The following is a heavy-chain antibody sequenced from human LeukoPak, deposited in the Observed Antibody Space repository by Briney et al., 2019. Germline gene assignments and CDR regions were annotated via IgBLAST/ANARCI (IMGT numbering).Heavy chain of an antibody. D-gene: IGHD6-19*01. CDR1: GFTFSSYS. V-gene: IGHV3-21*01. CDR3: ARDRQWLSGNTYFDY. CDR2: ISSSSSYI. J-gene: IGHJ4*02. Sequence: GGSLRLSCAASGFTFSSYSMNGVREAPGKGLEWGSSISSSSSYIYYADSVQGRFTISRDNAKNSLYLQTNSLRAEDPAVYYCARDRQWLSGNTYFDYWGQGTLVTVSS.